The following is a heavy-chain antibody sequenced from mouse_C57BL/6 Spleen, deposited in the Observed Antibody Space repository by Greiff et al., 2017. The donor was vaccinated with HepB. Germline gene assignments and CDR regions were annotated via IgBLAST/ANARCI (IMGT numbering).Heavy chain of an antibody. CDR3: ARWVSSYGSSDWYFDV. J-gene: IGHJ1*03. CDR2: IDPEDGET. CDR1: GFNIKDYY. V-gene: IGHV14-2*01. D-gene: IGHD1-1*01. Sequence: EVKVVESGAELVKPGASVKLSCTASGFNIKDYYMHWVKQRTEQGLEWIGRIDPEDGETKYAPKFQGKATITADTSSNTAYLQLSSLTSEDTAVYYCARWVSSYGSSDWYFDVWGTGTTVTVSS.